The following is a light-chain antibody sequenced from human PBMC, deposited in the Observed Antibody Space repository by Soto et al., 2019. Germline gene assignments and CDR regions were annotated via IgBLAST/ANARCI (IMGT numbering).Light chain of an antibody. CDR3: QSYDISLSGFHV. J-gene: IGLJ1*01. V-gene: IGLV1-40*01. CDR1: ISNIGAGYD. Sequence: QSVLTQPPSVSGSPGQRVTISCTGSISNIGAGYDVHWYQQLPGTVPKVHIYGNSNRPSGVPDRFSGSKSGTSASLAITGLQAEDEADYYCQSYDISLSGFHVFGTGTKVTVL. CDR2: GNS.